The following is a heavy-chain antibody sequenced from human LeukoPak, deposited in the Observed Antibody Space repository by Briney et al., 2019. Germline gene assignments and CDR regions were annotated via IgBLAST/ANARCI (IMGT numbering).Heavy chain of an antibody. V-gene: IGHV3-23*01. CDR1: GFTFSSYA. Sequence: PGGSLRLSCAASGFTFSSYAMSWVRQAPGEGLEWVSAISGSGGSTYCADSVKGRFTISRDNSKDTLYLQMNSLRAEDTAVYYCAKAEPHYYGSGTIDYWGQGTLVTVSS. CDR3: AKAEPHYYGSGTIDY. D-gene: IGHD3-10*01. CDR2: ISGSGGST. J-gene: IGHJ4*02.